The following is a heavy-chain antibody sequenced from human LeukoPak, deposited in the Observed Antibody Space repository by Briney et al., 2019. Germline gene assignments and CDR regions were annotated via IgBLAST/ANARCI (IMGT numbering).Heavy chain of an antibody. D-gene: IGHD5-12*01. CDR2: INPSGGST. CDR3: ARDLLFGYSGYDLYFDY. V-gene: IGHV1-46*01. CDR1: GYTFTSYY. J-gene: IGHJ4*02. Sequence: ASVKVSCNASGYTFTSYYMHWVRQAPGQGLEWMGIINPSGGSTSYAQKFQGRVTMTRDTSTSTVYMELSSLRFEDTAVYYCARDLLFGYSGYDLYFDYWGQGTLVTVSS.